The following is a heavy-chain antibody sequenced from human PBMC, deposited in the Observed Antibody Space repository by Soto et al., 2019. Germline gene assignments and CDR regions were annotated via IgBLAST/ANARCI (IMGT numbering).Heavy chain of an antibody. CDR2: IYYSGST. D-gene: IGHD7-27*01. J-gene: IGHJ6*02. Sequence: SSETLSLTCTVSGGSISSGGYYWSWIRQHPGKGLEWIGYIYYSGSTYYNPSLKSRVTISVDTSKNQFSLKLSSVTAADTAVYYCARDGNWGRPRYYGMAVWGQGTTVTVSS. CDR3: ARDGNWGRPRYYGMAV. CDR1: GGSISSGGYY. V-gene: IGHV4-31*03.